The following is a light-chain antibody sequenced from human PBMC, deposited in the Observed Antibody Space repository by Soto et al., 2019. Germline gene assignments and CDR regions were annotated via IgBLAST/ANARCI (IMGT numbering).Light chain of an antibody. Sequence: QSALTQPASVSGSRGQSITISCTGTSSDVGGYDYVSWYQQLPGKAPKLMIFDVNHRPSGVSNRFSGSKSGNTASLTISGLQAEDEADYYCCSYTSGSHWVFGGGTKVTVL. V-gene: IGLV2-14*01. CDR3: CSYTSGSHWV. CDR2: DVN. J-gene: IGLJ3*02. CDR1: SSDVGGYDY.